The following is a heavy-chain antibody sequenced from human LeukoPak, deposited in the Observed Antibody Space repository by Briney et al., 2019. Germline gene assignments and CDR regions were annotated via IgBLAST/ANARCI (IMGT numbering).Heavy chain of an antibody. V-gene: IGHV3-74*01. CDR3: VRGHTGTIFGVVPVNPLGY. CDR1: GFRFSGYW. Sequence: GGSLRLSCEGSGFRFSGYWMHWVRQAPGKGLVWVSRIQGDERSASYGDSVRGRFTISEDNAKNILYLQMDSLRVEDTAVYYCVRGHTGTIFGVVPVNPLGYWGQGTLVTVSS. D-gene: IGHD3-3*01. J-gene: IGHJ4*02. CDR2: IQGDERSA.